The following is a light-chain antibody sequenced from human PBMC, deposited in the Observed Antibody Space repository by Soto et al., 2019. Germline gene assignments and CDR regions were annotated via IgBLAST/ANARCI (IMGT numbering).Light chain of an antibody. Sequence: EIVMTHSPATLSVSPGERATLSCRASQSVSSNLAWYQQKPGQAPRLLIYGASTRATCIPARFSGSGSGTECTITISSLQSEDFAVYYCQQYNNWHHAFGQGTKLEIK. CDR2: GAS. J-gene: IGKJ2*01. CDR3: QQYNNWHHA. CDR1: QSVSSN. V-gene: IGKV3-15*01.